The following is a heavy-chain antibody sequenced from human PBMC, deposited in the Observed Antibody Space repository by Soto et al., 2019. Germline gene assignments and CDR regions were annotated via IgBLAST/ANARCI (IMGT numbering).Heavy chain of an antibody. Sequence: QVQLQESGPGLVKPSQTLSLTCTVSGGSISSGGDYWSWIRQHPGKGLEWIGYIYYNGSTNYNPSLKSRVTISVDTSKNQFSLXLSSXTAADTAVYYCARARGVATIIYYYGMDVWGQGTTVTVSS. CDR1: GGSISSGGDY. D-gene: IGHD5-12*01. J-gene: IGHJ6*02. V-gene: IGHV4-31*03. CDR3: ARARGVATIIYYYGMDV. CDR2: IYYNGST.